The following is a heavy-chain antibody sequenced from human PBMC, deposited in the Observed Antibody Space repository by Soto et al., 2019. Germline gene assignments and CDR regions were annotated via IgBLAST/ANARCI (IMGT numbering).Heavy chain of an antibody. Sequence: ASVKVSCKVSGYTLTELSMHWVRQAPGKVLEWMGGFDPEDGETFYAQKFQGRVTMTEDTSTDTAYMELSSLRSEDTAVYYCATVSYYDSSGYWDYWGQGTLVTVSS. CDR2: FDPEDGET. CDR1: GYTLTELS. J-gene: IGHJ4*02. D-gene: IGHD3-22*01. V-gene: IGHV1-24*01. CDR3: ATVSYYDSSGYWDY.